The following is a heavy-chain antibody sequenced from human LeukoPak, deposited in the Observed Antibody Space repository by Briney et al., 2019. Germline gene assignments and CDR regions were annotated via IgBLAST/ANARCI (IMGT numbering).Heavy chain of an antibody. Sequence: PGGSLRLSSAASGFTFSNYRMNWVRQAPGKGLEWVSYIRSSGSAINYADSVKGRFTISRDNAKNSLYLQMNSLRDEDTAVYYCARDRGMAARYYGMDVWGPGTTVTVSS. D-gene: IGHD6-6*01. CDR1: GFTFSNYR. CDR3: ARDRGMAARYYGMDV. V-gene: IGHV3-48*02. CDR2: IRSSGSAI. J-gene: IGHJ6*02.